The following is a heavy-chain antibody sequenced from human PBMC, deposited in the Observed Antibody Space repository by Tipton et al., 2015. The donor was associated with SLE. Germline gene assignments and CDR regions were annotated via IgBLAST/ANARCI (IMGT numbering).Heavy chain of an antibody. Sequence: GLVKPSETLSLTCTVSGGSISSGAYYWSWIRQHPGKCLEWIGYVFSSGTTYYNPSLKGRLSLSLDTSQNQLSLKLSSVTSADTAVYYCAICGYKSWYFDLWGRVALVTVSS. J-gene: IGHJ2*01. D-gene: IGHD5-24*01. CDR3: AICGYKSWYFDL. V-gene: IGHV4-31*03. CDR1: GGSISSGAYY. CDR2: VFSSGTT.